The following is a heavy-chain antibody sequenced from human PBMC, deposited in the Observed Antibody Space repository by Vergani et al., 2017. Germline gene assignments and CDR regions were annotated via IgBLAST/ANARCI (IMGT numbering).Heavy chain of an antibody. J-gene: IGHJ4*02. D-gene: IGHD1-26*01. Sequence: EVQLLESGGGLVQPGESLRLSCTVSGFTFTSYGISWVRQAPGKGLEWVSGISASGGSTYYTDSVKGRFIISRDISKNTLYLQMSSLRADDTDVYYCAKDRPRDWETPLFLFDYWGQGTLVAVSS. CDR1: GFTFTSYG. V-gene: IGHV3-23*01. CDR3: AKDRPRDWETPLFLFDY. CDR2: ISASGGST.